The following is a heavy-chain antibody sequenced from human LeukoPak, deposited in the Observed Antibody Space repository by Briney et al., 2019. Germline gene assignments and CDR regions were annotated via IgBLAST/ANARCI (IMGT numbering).Heavy chain of an antibody. CDR1: GGTFSGYY. J-gene: IGHJ4*02. CDR3: ATHSSGYYHDY. V-gene: IGHV4-34*08. CDR2: INHCGST. D-gene: IGHD3-22*01. Sequence: PSETLSLTCAVYGGTFSGYYWGWIRECPGKGLEWIGEINHCGSTTYNPSLKSRVTISVDTSKNQCSLKLSSVTAADTAVYYCATHSSGYYHDYWGQGTLVTVSS.